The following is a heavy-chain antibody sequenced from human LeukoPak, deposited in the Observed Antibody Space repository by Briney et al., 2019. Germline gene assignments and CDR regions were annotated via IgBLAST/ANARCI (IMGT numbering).Heavy chain of an antibody. Sequence: SETLSLTCTVSGGSISSYYWSWIRQPPGKGLEWIGEINHSGSTNYNPSLKSRVTISVDTSKNQFSLKLSSVTAADTAVYYCARGLRSVAGAFDIWGQGTMVTVSS. D-gene: IGHD3-3*01. J-gene: IGHJ3*02. CDR3: ARGLRSVAGAFDI. V-gene: IGHV4-34*01. CDR1: GGSISSYY. CDR2: INHSGST.